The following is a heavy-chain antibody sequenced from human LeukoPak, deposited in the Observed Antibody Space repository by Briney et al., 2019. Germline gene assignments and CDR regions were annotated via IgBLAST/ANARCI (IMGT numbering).Heavy chain of an antibody. CDR3: ARSGIQLWTGYFDY. J-gene: IGHJ4*02. CDR2: ISYDGSNK. V-gene: IGHV3-30-3*01. D-gene: IGHD5-18*01. CDR1: GFTFSSYA. Sequence: PGGSLRLSCAASGFTFSSYAMHWVRQAPGKGPEWVAVISYDGSNKYYADSVKGRFTISRDNSKNTLYLQMNSLRAEDTAVYYCARSGIQLWTGYFDYWGQGTLVTVSS.